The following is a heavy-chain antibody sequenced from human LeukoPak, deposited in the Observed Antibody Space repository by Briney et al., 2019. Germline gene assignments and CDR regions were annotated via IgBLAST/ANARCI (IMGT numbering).Heavy chain of an antibody. J-gene: IGHJ4*02. CDR3: ARVGGIVGATKGFDY. CDR1: GYTFTGYY. CDR2: INPNSGGT. V-gene: IGHV1-2*02. D-gene: IGHD1-26*01. Sequence: RASVKVSCKASGYTFTGYYMHWVRQAPGQGLEWMGWINPNSGGTNYAQKFQGRVTMTRDTSTSTAYMELSRLRSDDTAVYYCARVGGIVGATKGFDYWGQGTLVTVSS.